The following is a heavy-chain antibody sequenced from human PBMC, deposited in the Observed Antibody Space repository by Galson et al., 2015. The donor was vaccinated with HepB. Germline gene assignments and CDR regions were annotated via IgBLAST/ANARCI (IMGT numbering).Heavy chain of an antibody. D-gene: IGHD3-9*01. Sequence: SLRLSCAASGFTFSSYAMHWVRQAPGKGLEWVAVISYDGSNKYYADSVKGRFTISRDNSKNTLYLQMNSLRAEDTAVYYCARDGPNYDILTGYASFDYWGQGTLVTVSS. CDR1: GFTFSSYA. CDR3: ARDGPNYDILTGYASFDY. V-gene: IGHV3-30-3*01. J-gene: IGHJ4*02. CDR2: ISYDGSNK.